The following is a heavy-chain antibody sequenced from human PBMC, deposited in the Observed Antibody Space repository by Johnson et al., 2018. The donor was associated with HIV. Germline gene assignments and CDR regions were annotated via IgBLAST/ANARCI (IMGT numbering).Heavy chain of an antibody. V-gene: IGHV3-20*04. CDR2: INWNGGST. J-gene: IGHJ3*02. D-gene: IGHD3-10*01. CDR3: ARVQLLADDVFNI. Sequence: VQLVESGGGLVQPGGSLRLSCAASGFTFSSYDMHWVRQAPGKGLEWVSGINWNGGSTRYADSVNGRFTISRDNAKNSLYLQMDSLGAEDTAVYYCARVQLLADDVFNIWGQGTMVTVSS. CDR1: GFTFSSYD.